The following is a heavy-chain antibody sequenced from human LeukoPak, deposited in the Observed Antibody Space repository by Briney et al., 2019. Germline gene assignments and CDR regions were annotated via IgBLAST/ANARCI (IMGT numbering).Heavy chain of an antibody. J-gene: IGHJ4*02. CDR3: ARDQGWDDY. CDR2: IRFDGSNK. CDR1: GFTFSSYG. D-gene: IGHD1-26*01. V-gene: IGHV3-30*02. Sequence: PGGSLRLSCAASGFTFSSYGMHWVRQAPGKGLEWVAFIRFDGSNKYYADSVKGRFTISRDNSKNTLFLQMNSLSAEDTAVYYCARDQGWDDYWGQGTLVTVSS.